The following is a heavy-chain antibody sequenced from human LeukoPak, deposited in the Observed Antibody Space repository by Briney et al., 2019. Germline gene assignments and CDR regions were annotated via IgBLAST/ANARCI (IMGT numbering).Heavy chain of an antibody. V-gene: IGHV3-48*02. CDR2: ISSSSGII. Sequence: GGSLRLSCAASGFTFSSYSMNWVRQAPGKGLEWVSYISSSSGIIFYADSVKGRFTISRDNAKNSLYLQMDSLRDEDTAVYYCARPYYGSGINSIDHWGQGTLVTVSS. CDR1: GFTFSSYS. D-gene: IGHD3-10*01. CDR3: ARPYYGSGINSIDH. J-gene: IGHJ4*02.